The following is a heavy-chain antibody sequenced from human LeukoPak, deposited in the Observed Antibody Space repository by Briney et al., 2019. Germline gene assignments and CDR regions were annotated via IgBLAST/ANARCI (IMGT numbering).Heavy chain of an antibody. Sequence: SETLSLTCAVYGGSFSGYYWSWIRQPPGKGLEWIGEINHSGSTNYNPSLKSRVTISVDTSKNQFSLKLSSVTAADTAVYYCARDRDNNGWFVDNWGQGTLVTVSS. V-gene: IGHV4-34*01. CDR2: INHSGST. J-gene: IGHJ4*02. CDR3: ARDRDNNGWFVDN. CDR1: GGSFSGYY. D-gene: IGHD3-10*01.